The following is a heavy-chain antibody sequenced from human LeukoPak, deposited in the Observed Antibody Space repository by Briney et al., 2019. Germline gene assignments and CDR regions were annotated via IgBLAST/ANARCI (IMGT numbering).Heavy chain of an antibody. V-gene: IGHV3-74*01. Sequence: GGSLRLSCAASGFTFSSYWMHWVRQAPGKGLVWVSRINSDGSSTSYADSVKGRFTISRDNAKNTLYPQMNSLRAEDTAVYYCARALALVVTPDYWGQGTLVTVSS. D-gene: IGHD4-23*01. J-gene: IGHJ4*02. CDR2: INSDGSST. CDR3: ARALALVVTPDY. CDR1: GFTFSSYW.